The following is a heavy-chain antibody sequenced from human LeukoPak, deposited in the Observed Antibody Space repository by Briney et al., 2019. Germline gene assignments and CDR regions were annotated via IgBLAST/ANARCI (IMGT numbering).Heavy chain of an antibody. CDR3: ARAGDFIFGYNWFDP. Sequence: PGGSLRLSCAASGFTFSSYSMSWVRQAPGKGLEWVSYISSSSSTIYYADSVKGRFTISRDNAKNSLYLQMNSLRDEDTAVYYCARAGDFIFGYNWFDPWGQGTLVTVSS. V-gene: IGHV3-48*02. J-gene: IGHJ5*02. CDR1: GFTFSSYS. CDR2: ISSSSSTI. D-gene: IGHD3-3*01.